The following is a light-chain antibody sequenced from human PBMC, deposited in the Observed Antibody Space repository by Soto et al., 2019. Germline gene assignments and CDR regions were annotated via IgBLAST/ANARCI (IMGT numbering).Light chain of an antibody. Sequence: DILMTQSPSSLSASVGDRVTLTCRASQGISNNLAWYQQKPGKVPKLLISAASTLPSGVPSRFSGSGSGTDFTLTISSLQPEDVATYYCQKHNSVPITFGQGTRLEIK. V-gene: IGKV1-27*01. CDR1: QGISNN. CDR2: AAS. CDR3: QKHNSVPIT. J-gene: IGKJ5*01.